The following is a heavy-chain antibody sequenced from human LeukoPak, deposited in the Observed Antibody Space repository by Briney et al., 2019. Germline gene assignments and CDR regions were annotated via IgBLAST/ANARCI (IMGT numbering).Heavy chain of an antibody. Sequence: ASVKVSCKASGYTFTGYYMHWVRQAPGQGLEWMGWINPNSGGTNYAQKFQGRVTMTRDTSISTAYMELSRLRSDDTAVYYCATESGTYSRTCFDYWGQGTLVTVSS. J-gene: IGHJ4*02. CDR2: INPNSGGT. V-gene: IGHV1-2*02. CDR1: GYTFTGYY. D-gene: IGHD1-26*01. CDR3: ATESGTYSRTCFDY.